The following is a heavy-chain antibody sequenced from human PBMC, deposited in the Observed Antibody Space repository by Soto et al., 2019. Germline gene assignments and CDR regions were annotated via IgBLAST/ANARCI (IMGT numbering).Heavy chain of an antibody. D-gene: IGHD3-3*01. Sequence: GGSLRLSCAASGFTFSSYGMHWVRQAPGKGLEWVAVIWYDGSNKYYADSVKGRFTISRDNSKNTLYLQMNSLRAEDTAVYYCARDHYDFWSGYYTWGPDYWGQGTLVTVSS. CDR2: IWYDGSNK. V-gene: IGHV3-33*01. CDR3: ARDHYDFWSGYYTWGPDY. J-gene: IGHJ4*02. CDR1: GFTFSSYG.